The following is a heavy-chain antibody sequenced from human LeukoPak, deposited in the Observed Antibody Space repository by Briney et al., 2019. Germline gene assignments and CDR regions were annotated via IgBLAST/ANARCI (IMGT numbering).Heavy chain of an antibody. Sequence: GGSLRLSCAASGFTFSSYWMSWVRQAPGKGLEWVANIKQDGSDKYYVDSVKGRFTISRDNSKSTLYLQMNSLYYCAKWGCGGVNCYPFAYWGQGTLVTVSS. CDR1: GFTFSSYW. V-gene: IGHV3-7*01. D-gene: IGHD2-21*01. CDR3: VNCYPFAY. J-gene: IGHJ4*02. CDR2: IKQDGSDK.